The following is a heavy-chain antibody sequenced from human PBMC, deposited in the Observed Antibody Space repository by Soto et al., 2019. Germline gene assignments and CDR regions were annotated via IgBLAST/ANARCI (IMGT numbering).Heavy chain of an antibody. V-gene: IGHV1-46*01. CDR3: ARDKWSIVVVPAANNYYGMDV. CDR2: INPSGGST. CDR1: GDTLTSYY. D-gene: IGHD2-2*01. J-gene: IGHJ6*02. Sequence: ASVEACCTESGDTLTSYYRHWVRQDKRQGLEWMGIINPSGGSTSYAQKFQGRVTMTRDTSTSTVYMELSSLRSEDTAVYYCARDKWSIVVVPAANNYYGMDVWGQGTTVTVSS.